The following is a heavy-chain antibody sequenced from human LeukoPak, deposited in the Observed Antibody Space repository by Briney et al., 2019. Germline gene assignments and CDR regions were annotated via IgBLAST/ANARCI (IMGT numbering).Heavy chain of an antibody. D-gene: IGHD3-3*01. CDR1: GFTFSSYA. J-gene: IGHJ4*02. Sequence: PGGSLRLSCAASGFTFSSYAMSWVRQAPGKGLEWVSAISGSGGSTYYADSVKGRFTISRDNSTNTLYLQMNSLRAEDTAVYYCAKNTIFGVVIRRYYFDYWGQGTLVTVSS. V-gene: IGHV3-23*01. CDR3: AKNTIFGVVIRRYYFDY. CDR2: ISGSGGST.